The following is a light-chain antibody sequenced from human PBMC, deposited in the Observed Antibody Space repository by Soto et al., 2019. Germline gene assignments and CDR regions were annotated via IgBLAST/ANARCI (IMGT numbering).Light chain of an antibody. J-gene: IGKJ3*01. CDR3: QKYSSVPV. Sequence: DIQMTQSPTSLSASVGDRVTITCRASQDIRNFVAWYQQKPGKAPTLLIYAASTLQSGVPSRFSGSGSGTAFTLTINSLQPEDVATYSCQKYSSVPVFGPGTKVEIK. CDR1: QDIRNF. V-gene: IGKV1-27*01. CDR2: AAS.